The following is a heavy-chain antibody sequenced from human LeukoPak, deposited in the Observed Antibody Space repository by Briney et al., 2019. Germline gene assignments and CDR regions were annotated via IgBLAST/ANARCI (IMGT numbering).Heavy chain of an antibody. CDR1: GFTISSYG. J-gene: IGHJ4*02. CDR3: ATYRQVLLPFES. V-gene: IGHV3-23*01. CDR2: IFPSGGEI. Sequence: GGSLRLSCAASGFTISSYGMHWVRRAPGKGLEWVSSIFPSGGEIHYADSVRGRFTISRDNSKSTLSLQMNSLRAEDTAIYYCATYRQVLLPFESWGQGTLVTVSS. D-gene: IGHD2-8*02.